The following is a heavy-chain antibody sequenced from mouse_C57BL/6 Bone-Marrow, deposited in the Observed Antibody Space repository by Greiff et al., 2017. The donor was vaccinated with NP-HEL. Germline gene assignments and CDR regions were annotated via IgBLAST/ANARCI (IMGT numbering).Heavy chain of an antibody. J-gene: IGHJ3*01. CDR1: GYTFTDYY. V-gene: IGHV1-75*01. CDR3: ARNEGQLRLLAWFAY. Sequence: VQLQQSGPELVKPGASVKISCKASGYTFTDYYINWVKQRPGQGLEWIGWIFPGSGSTYYNEKFKGKATLTVDKSSSTAYMLLSSLTSEDSAVYFCARNEGQLRLLAWFAYWGQGTLVTVSA. CDR2: IFPGSGST. D-gene: IGHD3-2*02.